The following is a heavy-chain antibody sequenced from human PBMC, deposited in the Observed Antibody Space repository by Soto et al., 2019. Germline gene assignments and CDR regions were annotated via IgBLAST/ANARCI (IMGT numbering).Heavy chain of an antibody. D-gene: IGHD1-26*01. Sequence: GGSLRLSCAASGFTFSGYAMSWVRQAPGKGLEWVSGISGSGGSTYYADSVKGRFTISRDNSKNTLYLQMNSLRAEDTAIYYCAKSGWSGSYYPGYWGQGTLVTVSS. CDR2: ISGSGGST. CDR1: GFTFSGYA. J-gene: IGHJ4*02. V-gene: IGHV3-23*01. CDR3: AKSGWSGSYYPGY.